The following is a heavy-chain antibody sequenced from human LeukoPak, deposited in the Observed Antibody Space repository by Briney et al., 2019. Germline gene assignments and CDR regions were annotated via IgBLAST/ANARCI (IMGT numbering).Heavy chain of an antibody. V-gene: IGHV3-23*01. CDR2: ISGSGGST. Sequence: GGSLRLSCAASGFTFSSYAMSWVRQAPGKGLEWVSAISGSGGSTYYADSVKGRFTISRDNSKNTLYLQMNSLRAEDTAVYYCAKAAVPRQLWSRYYFDYWGQGTLVTVSS. CDR3: AKAAVPRQLWSRYYFDY. J-gene: IGHJ4*02. CDR1: GFTFSSYA. D-gene: IGHD2-2*01.